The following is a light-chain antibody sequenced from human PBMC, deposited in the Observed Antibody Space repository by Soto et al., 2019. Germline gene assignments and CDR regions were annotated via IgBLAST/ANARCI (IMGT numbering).Light chain of an antibody. CDR3: QQYSASPRT. J-gene: IGKJ3*01. V-gene: IGKV3-20*01. CDR1: QSVSSNY. CDR2: SAS. Sequence: DIVLTPSPGTLSLSPGERATLSCRASQSVSSNYLAWYHQKPGQAPRLLIHSASTRAPGIPDRFSASGAGTDFTLTISRLEPEDSAVYYCQQYSASPRTFGPGTKVDI.